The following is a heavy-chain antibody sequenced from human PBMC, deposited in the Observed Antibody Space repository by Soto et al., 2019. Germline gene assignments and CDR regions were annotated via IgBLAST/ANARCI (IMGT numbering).Heavy chain of an antibody. D-gene: IGHD7-27*01. V-gene: IGHV1-3*01. CDR3: ARDTGDGTFDF. J-gene: IGHJ4*01. CDR1: GYTFSSYA. Sequence: QVHLVQSGAEVRKPGASVKVSCKASGYTFSSYAMHWVRQAPGQRLEWIGWINAGYGNTKSSQKFQDRVTISLDTSASTAYMELTSLRSEDTAVYYCARDTGDGTFDFWGHGTLVTVSS. CDR2: INAGYGNT.